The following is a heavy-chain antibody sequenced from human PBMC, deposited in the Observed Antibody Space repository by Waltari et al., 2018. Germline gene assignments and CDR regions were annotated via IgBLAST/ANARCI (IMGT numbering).Heavy chain of an antibody. D-gene: IGHD3-22*01. CDR2: IYYSGST. V-gene: IGHV4-39*07. Sequence: QLQLQESGPGLVKPSETLSLTCTVSAGSISCSSYSWAWIRQPPGKGLEWIGSIYYSGSTYYNPSLKSRVTISVDTSKNQFSLKLSSVTAADTAVYYCARDPWDSSGYPYYYGMDVWGQGTTVTVSS. CDR3: ARDPWDSSGYPYYYGMDV. J-gene: IGHJ6*02. CDR1: AGSISCSSYS.